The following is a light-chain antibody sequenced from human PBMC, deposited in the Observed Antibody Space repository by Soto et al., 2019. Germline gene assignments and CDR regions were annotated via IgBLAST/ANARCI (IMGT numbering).Light chain of an antibody. Sequence: QSALTQPASVSGSPGQSITSSCTGTSGDIGGYNYVSWYQQHPGKAPKLLISEVTNRPSGVSNRFSGSKSGNTASLTISGLQAEDEADYYCSSYTRNSTPVVFGGGTKLTVL. V-gene: IGLV2-14*01. CDR1: SGDIGGYNY. CDR3: SSYTRNSTPVV. CDR2: EVT. J-gene: IGLJ2*01.